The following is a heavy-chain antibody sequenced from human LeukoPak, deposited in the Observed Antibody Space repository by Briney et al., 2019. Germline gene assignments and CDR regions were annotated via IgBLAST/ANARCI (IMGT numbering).Heavy chain of an antibody. CDR2: IGGRGGSA. D-gene: IGHD5-18*01. J-gene: IGHJ4*02. Sequence: KGLEVVATIGGRGGSAYYADSVKGRFTISRDESKNTLYLQMNSLRAGDTAVYYCVREARGYHYTYFDYWGQGTLVTVSS. V-gene: IGHV3-23*01. CDR3: VREARGYHYTYFDY.